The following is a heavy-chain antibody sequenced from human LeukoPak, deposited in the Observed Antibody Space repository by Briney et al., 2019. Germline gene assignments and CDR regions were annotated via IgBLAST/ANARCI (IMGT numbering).Heavy chain of an antibody. V-gene: IGHV4-4*07. CDR1: GGSISSYY. CDR2: IYTSGST. J-gene: IGHJ4*02. D-gene: IGHD6-19*01. Sequence: PSETLSLTCTVSGGSISSYYRSWIRQPAGKGLEWIGRIYTSGSTNYNPSLKSRVTMSVDTSKNQFSLKLSSVTAADTAVYYCARHRRQWLVTVDFDYWGQGTLVTVSS. CDR3: ARHRRQWLVTVDFDY.